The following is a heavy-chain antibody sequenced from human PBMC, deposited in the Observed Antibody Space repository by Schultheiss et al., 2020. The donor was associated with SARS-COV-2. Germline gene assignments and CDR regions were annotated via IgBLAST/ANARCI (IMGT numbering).Heavy chain of an antibody. J-gene: IGHJ5*02. Sequence: SETLSLTCTVSGGSISSGGYYWSWIRQHPGKGLEWIGYIYYSGSTYYNPSLKSRVTISVDTSKNQFSLKLSSVTAADTAVYYCAREREAARNWFDPWGQGTLVTVSS. CDR2: IYYSGST. CDR1: GGSISSGGYY. D-gene: IGHD6-6*01. CDR3: AREREAARNWFDP. V-gene: IGHV4-31*03.